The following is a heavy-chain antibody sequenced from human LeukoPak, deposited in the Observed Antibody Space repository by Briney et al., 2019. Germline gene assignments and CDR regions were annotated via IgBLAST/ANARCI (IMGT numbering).Heavy chain of an antibody. CDR2: VKSDGSDT. V-gene: IGHV3-74*01. CDR1: RSTFSIDS. Sequence: GGSLRLSCAASRSTFSIDSVHWVRQAAGGVRVWVSRVKSDGSDTIYAASVKGRFTISRDNAKNTLYLQMDSLRAEDTAVYYCTTGIGNYYYYWGQGTLVTVAS. D-gene: IGHD3-10*01. CDR3: TTGIGNYYYY. J-gene: IGHJ4*02.